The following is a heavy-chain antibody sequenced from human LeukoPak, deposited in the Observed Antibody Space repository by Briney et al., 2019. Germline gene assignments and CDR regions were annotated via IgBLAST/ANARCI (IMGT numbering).Heavy chain of an antibody. J-gene: IGHJ5*02. Sequence: PGGSLRLSCAASGFTFSDYYMSWIRQAPGKGLEWVSYISSSGSTIYYADSVKCRFTISRDNAKNSLYLQMNSLRAEDTAVYYCARDRGNKGYCSSTSCYPWFDPWGQGTLVTVSS. CDR3: ARDRGNKGYCSSTSCYPWFDP. CDR2: ISSSGSTI. V-gene: IGHV3-11*04. CDR1: GFTFSDYY. D-gene: IGHD2-2*01.